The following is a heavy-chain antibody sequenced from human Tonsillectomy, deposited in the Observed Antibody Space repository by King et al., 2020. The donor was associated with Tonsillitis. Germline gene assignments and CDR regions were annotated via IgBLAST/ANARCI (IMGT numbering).Heavy chain of an antibody. V-gene: IGHV1-46*01. D-gene: IGHD7-27*01. CDR2: INPST. CDR1: GYPFTDSY. Sequence: LVQSGAEVKKPGASVKLSCKASGYPFTDSYIHWVRQAPGQGLEWMGIINPSTTYAQKFQGRLTVTRDTSTSTVYMELSSLRSEDTAVYYCARDGGHWDFDYWGQGTLVTVSS. J-gene: IGHJ4*02. CDR3: ARDGGHWDFDY.